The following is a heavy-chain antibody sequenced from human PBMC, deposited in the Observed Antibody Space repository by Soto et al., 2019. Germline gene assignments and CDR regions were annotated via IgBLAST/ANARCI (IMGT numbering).Heavy chain of an antibody. CDR2: ISSSGRTI. D-gene: IGHD5-12*01. CDR3: ARAPSDVVTTITGGFDY. Sequence: SLRLAGVAPRIALSSYLMNGVRPAPGNGLEWVSYISSSGRTIYYAESSKGRFTISRDNAKHSLYLQMRSLRAEDTAVYYCARAPSDVVTTITGGFDYWGQGALVTVSS. V-gene: IGHV3-48*03. CDR1: RIALSSYL. J-gene: IGHJ4*02.